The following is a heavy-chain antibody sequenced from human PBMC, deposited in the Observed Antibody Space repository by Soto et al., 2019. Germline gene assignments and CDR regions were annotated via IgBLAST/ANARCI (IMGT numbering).Heavy chain of an antibody. CDR3: ASLYSSSWYDWLDP. CDR2: INSDGSST. V-gene: IGHV3-74*01. D-gene: IGHD6-13*01. J-gene: IGHJ5*02. Sequence: EVQLVESGGGLVQPGGSLRLSCAASGFTFSNYWMHWVRQAPGKGLVWVSRINSDGSSTTYADSVKGRFTISRDNAKNTRYLQMNSLRVEDTAVYYCASLYSSSWYDWLDPWGQGTLVTVSP. CDR1: GFTFSNYW.